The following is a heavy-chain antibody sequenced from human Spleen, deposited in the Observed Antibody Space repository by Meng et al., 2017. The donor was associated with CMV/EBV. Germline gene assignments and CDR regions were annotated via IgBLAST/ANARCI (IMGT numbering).Heavy chain of an antibody. D-gene: IGHD6-19*01. V-gene: IGHV4-39*07. CDR3: ATSGWFANYFAS. Sequence: GSLRLSCTVSGGSFNSSHYYWGWIRQPPGKGLEWIGSIYYSGGTYYNPALKSRVTISLDTSKSQFSLNLSSVTAADTAMYYCATSGWFANYFASWGQGTLVTVSS. J-gene: IGHJ4*02. CDR2: IYYSGGT. CDR1: GGSFNSSHYY.